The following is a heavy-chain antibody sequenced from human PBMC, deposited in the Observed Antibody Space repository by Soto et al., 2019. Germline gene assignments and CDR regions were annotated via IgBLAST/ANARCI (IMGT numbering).Heavy chain of an antibody. D-gene: IGHD1-26*01. V-gene: IGHV3-23*01. J-gene: IGHJ4*02. Sequence: GGSLRLSCAASGFAFSSHPMSWVRQAPERGLEWVSGISDSGGLTYNADSVKGRFTISRDNAKNSLYLQMNSLRAEDTAVYYCATDSGSYHYFDYWGQGTLVTVSS. CDR1: GFAFSSHP. CDR2: ISDSGGLT. CDR3: ATDSGSYHYFDY.